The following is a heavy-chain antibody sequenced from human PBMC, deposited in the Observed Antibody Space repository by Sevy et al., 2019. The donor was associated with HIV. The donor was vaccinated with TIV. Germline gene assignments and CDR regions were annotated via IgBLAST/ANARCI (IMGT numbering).Heavy chain of an antibody. V-gene: IGHV3-53*01. CDR1: GLAVGRPS. Sequence: GGSLGFPFAATGLAVGRPSLGWVGRAPGRGLKWVSIFFRGIITHYTDSVKGRFTISRDNSKNTLFLQMNSLRPEDTAVYYCARLSVYYYDSDGYYTTGNAFDIWGQGTMVTVSS. J-gene: IGHJ3*02. CDR2: FFRGIIT. D-gene: IGHD3-22*01. CDR3: ARLSVYYYDSDGYYTTGNAFDI.